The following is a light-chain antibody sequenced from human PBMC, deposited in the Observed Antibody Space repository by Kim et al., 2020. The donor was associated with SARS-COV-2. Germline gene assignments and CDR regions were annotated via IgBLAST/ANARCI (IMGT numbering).Light chain of an antibody. V-gene: IGLV2-23*02. CDR3: CSYAGSPYV. Sequence: PGQSITISCTGTSSDVGTYNLVSWYQHHPGKAPKFMIYDVTKRPSGVSNRFSGSKSGNTASLTISGLQAKDEADYYCCSYAGSPYVFGTGTKVTVL. CDR1: SSDVGTYNL. CDR2: DVT. J-gene: IGLJ1*01.